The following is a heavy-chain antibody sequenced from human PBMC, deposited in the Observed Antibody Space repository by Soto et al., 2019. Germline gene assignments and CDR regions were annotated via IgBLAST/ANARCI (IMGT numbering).Heavy chain of an antibody. CDR2: IKQDGSEK. CDR1: GFTFSSYW. Sequence: EVQLVESGGGLVQPGGSLRLSCAASGFTFSSYWMSWVRQAPGKGLEWVAHIKQDGSEKYYVDSVKGRFTISRDNAKNPLYLQINSLRAEDTAVYYCARDAAPYSGYEYPDYWCQGTLVTVCS. D-gene: IGHD5-12*01. CDR3: ARDAAPYSGYEYPDY. V-gene: IGHV3-7*01. J-gene: IGHJ4*02.